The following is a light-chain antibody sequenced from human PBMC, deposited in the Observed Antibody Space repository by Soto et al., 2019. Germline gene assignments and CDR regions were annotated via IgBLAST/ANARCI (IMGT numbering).Light chain of an antibody. CDR1: SSNIGSNT. CDR3: AAWDDSLNGYV. CDR2: SNN. V-gene: IGLV1-44*01. Sequence: QSALNQPPSASGTAGQRVTISCSGSSSNIGSNTVNWYQQLPGTAPKLLIHSNNQRPPGVPDRFSGSKSGTSASLAISGLQSEDEADYYCAAWDDSLNGYVFGTGTKVTVL. J-gene: IGLJ1*01.